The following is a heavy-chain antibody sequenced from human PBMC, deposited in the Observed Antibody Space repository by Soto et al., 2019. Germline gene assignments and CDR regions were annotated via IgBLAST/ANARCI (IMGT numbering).Heavy chain of an antibody. Sequence: QVQLQVSGPGLVKPSQTLSLTCTVSGGSISTGGYYWTWIRQHPGKGLEWIGYIYYSGSTYYNPSLKSRVTISVDTSKNQFSLKLSSVTAADTAVYYCARGLSVTLFDNWGQGTLVTVSS. CDR3: ARGLSVTLFDN. CDR2: IYYSGST. CDR1: GGSISTGGYY. V-gene: IGHV4-31*03. D-gene: IGHD4-17*01. J-gene: IGHJ4*02.